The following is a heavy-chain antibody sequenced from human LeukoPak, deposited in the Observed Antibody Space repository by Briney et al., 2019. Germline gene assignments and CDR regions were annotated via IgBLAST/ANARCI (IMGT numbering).Heavy chain of an antibody. CDR3: ARPMVTEVDAFDI. V-gene: IGHV4-38-2*02. CDR2: LFHSGTI. Sequence: SETLSLTCTVSNYSISSDYYWGWIRQPPGKGLEWIGSLFHSGTIYYTPSLKSRVTTSVDTSKNQFSLKLSSVTAADTAVYYCARPMVTEVDAFDIWGQGTMVTVSS. D-gene: IGHD3-10*01. CDR1: NYSISSDYY. J-gene: IGHJ3*02.